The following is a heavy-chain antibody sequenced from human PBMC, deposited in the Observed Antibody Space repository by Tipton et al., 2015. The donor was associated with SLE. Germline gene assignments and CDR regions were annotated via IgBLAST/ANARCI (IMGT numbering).Heavy chain of an antibody. Sequence: TLSLTCTVSGGSISSSSYYWGWIRQPPGKGLEWIGSIYYSGSTYYNPSLKSRVTISVDTSKNQFSLKLSSVTAADTAVYYCARRPVEMATIHAFDIWGQGTMVPVSS. CDR2: IYYSGST. D-gene: IGHD5-24*01. CDR3: ARRPVEMATIHAFDI. J-gene: IGHJ3*02. CDR1: GGSISSSSYY. V-gene: IGHV4-39*01.